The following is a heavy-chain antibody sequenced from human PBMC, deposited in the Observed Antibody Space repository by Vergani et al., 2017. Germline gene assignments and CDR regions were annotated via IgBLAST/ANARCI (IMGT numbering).Heavy chain of an antibody. CDR3: AHRLRYYDFLTGYYGTDAFDI. CDR2: IYWNDDK. CDR1: GFSLSTNAVG. Sequence: QITLKESGPTLVKPTQTLTLTCTFSGFSLSTNAVGVSWIRQPPGKALEWLALIYWNDDKRYNPSLQSRLTISKDTSKNQVVLTLTNMDPVDTATYYCAHRLRYYDFLTGYYGTDAFDIWGQGTMVTVSS. J-gene: IGHJ3*02. D-gene: IGHD3-9*01. V-gene: IGHV2-5*01.